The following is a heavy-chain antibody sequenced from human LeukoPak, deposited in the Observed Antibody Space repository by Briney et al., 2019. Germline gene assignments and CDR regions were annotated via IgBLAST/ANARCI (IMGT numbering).Heavy chain of an antibody. D-gene: IGHD4-17*01. V-gene: IGHV1-58*01. CDR3: AADRSHYGDYPNWFDH. Sequence: SVKVSSEASGFTFTSSAVQWVRQARGQRLEWIGWIVVGSGKTNYAQKFQERVTITRDMSTSTAYMELSSLRFEDTAVYFCAADRSHYGDYPNWFDHWGQGTLVTVSS. J-gene: IGHJ5*02. CDR1: GFTFTSSA. CDR2: IVVGSGKT.